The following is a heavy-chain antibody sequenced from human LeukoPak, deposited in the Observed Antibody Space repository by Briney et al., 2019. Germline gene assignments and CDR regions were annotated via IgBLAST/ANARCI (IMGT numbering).Heavy chain of an antibody. CDR2: INPNSGGT. D-gene: IGHD3-22*01. V-gene: IGHV1-2*02. CDR1: GYTFTGYC. J-gene: IGHJ3*02. Sequence: ASVKVSCKASGYTFTGYCIHWVRQAPGQGLEWMGWINPNSGGTNYAQKFQGRVTMTRDTSISTAYMELSRLRSDDAAVYYCARDTRYYYGSSAYYRSDAFDIWGQGTMVTVSS. CDR3: ARDTRYYYGSSAYYRSDAFDI.